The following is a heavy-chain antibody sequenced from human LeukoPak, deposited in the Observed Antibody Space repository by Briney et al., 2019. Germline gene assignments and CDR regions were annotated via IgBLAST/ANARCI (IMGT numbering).Heavy chain of an antibody. J-gene: IGHJ4*02. V-gene: IGHV4-31*03. CDR1: GGSISSGGYY. CDR3: ARLGSGSYYSIDY. D-gene: IGHD3-10*02. Sequence: SQTLSLTCTVSGGSISSGGYYWSWIRQHPGKGLEWIGYIYYSGSTYYNPSLKSRVTISVDTSKNQFSLKLSSVTAADTAVYYCARLGSGSYYSIDYWGQGTLVTVSS. CDR2: IYYSGST.